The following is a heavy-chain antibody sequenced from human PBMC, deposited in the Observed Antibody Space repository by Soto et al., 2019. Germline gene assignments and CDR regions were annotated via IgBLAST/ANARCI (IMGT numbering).Heavy chain of an antibody. Sequence: GGSLRLSCAASGFTFSRYAMHWVRQAPGKGLEWVAIISYDGSNKYYADSVKGRFTISRDNSKNTLCLQMNSLRAEDTAVFYCARDRLGYSYGIGLDYWGQGILVTVSS. CDR3: ARDRLGYSYGIGLDY. J-gene: IGHJ4*02. CDR1: GFTFSRYA. D-gene: IGHD5-18*01. CDR2: ISYDGSNK. V-gene: IGHV3-30-3*01.